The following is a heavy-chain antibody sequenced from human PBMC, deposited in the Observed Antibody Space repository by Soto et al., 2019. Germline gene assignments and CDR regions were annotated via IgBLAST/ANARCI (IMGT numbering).Heavy chain of an antibody. CDR1: GIPIASRA. D-gene: IGHD3-10*01. CDR2: ITDTGGDT. CDR3: ARGSTDSYPGSRIFDF. V-gene: IGHV3-23*01. J-gene: IGHJ4*02. Sequence: PWGSLRLGCVPSGIPIASRAMSWVRQAPGEGLEWVSTITDTGGDTKFADSVRGRFTMSRDNSKKTLYLQMNSLRVEDSALYYCARGSTDSYPGSRIFDFWGRGTLVTVSS.